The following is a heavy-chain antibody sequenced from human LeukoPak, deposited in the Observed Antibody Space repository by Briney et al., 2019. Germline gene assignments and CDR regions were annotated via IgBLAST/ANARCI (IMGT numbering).Heavy chain of an antibody. D-gene: IGHD6-13*01. CDR2: THYSGNT. J-gene: IGHJ4*02. Sequence: PSETLSLTCTVSGGSISSYYWSWIRQPPGKGLEWIGYTHYSGNTKYNPSLKSRLTISVDSSKNQFSLRLSSVTAADTAVYFCARGAAGTGAADYWGQGTLVTVSS. V-gene: IGHV4-59*01. CDR3: ARGAAGTGAADY. CDR1: GGSISSYY.